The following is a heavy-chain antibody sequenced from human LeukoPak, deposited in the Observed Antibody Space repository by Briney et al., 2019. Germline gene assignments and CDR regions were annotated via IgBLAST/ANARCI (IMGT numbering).Heavy chain of an antibody. CDR2: ISPYNGNT. CDR3: AREGTKLPWFGELFGYYFDY. J-gene: IGHJ4*02. V-gene: IGHV1-18*01. D-gene: IGHD3-10*01. CDR1: GYSFTRYG. Sequence: ASVKVSCKASGYSFTRYGISWVRQAPGQALEWMGWISPYNGNTKYAQKLQGRVTMTTDTSTSTANMELRSLRSDDTAVYYCAREGTKLPWFGELFGYYFDYWGQGTLVTVSS.